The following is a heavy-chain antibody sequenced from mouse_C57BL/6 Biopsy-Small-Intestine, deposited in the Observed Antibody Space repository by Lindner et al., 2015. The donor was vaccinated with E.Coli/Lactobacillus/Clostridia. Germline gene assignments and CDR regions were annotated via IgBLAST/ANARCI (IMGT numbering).Heavy chain of an antibody. J-gene: IGHJ3*01. CDR2: INPHSGDT. V-gene: IGHV1-59*01. D-gene: IGHD1-1*02. Sequence: SVKVSCKASGYSFTGYFMHWFRQAPGQALEWMGMINPHSGDTNLAQRFQGRVTLTRDTSINTAYMELRSVSSDDTAAYYCAGAYTYGFYWFDPWGQGTLVTVS. CDR1: GYSFTGYF. CDR3: AGAYTYGFYWFDP.